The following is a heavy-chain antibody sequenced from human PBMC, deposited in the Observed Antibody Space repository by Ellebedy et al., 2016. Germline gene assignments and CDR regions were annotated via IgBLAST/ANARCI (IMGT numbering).Heavy chain of an antibody. CDR3: ARGPYCGGDCYQDYYYYYGMDV. J-gene: IGHJ6*02. D-gene: IGHD2-21*02. V-gene: IGHV4-34*01. CDR1: GGSFSGYY. Sequence: SETLSLTXAVYGGSFSGYYWSWIRQPPGKGLEWIGEINHSGSTNYNPSLKSRVTISVDTSKNQFSLKLSSVTAADTAVYYCARGPYCGGDCYQDYYYYYGMDVWGQGTTVTVSS. CDR2: INHSGST.